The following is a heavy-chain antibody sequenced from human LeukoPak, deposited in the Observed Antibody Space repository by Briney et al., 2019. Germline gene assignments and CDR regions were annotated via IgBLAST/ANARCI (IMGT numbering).Heavy chain of an antibody. V-gene: IGHV3-66*01. CDR2: IYSGGST. Sequence: GGSLRLSCAASGFTVSSNYMSWVRQAPGKGLEWVSVIYSGGSTYYADSVKGRFTISRDNSKNTLYLQMNSLRAEDTAVYYCARYCSSTSCYLGRYYFDYWGQGILVTVSS. CDR1: GFTVSSNY. J-gene: IGHJ4*02. CDR3: ARYCSSTSCYLGRYYFDY. D-gene: IGHD2-2*01.